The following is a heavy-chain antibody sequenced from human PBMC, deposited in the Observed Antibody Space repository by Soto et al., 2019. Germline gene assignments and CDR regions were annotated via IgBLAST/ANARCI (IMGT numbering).Heavy chain of an antibody. CDR2: VSYDGSKK. J-gene: IGHJ5*01. D-gene: IGHD3-22*01. CDR3: AGWVGGSMSDNSGKYDS. V-gene: IGHV3-30*03. CDR1: GFTFSRNG. Sequence: QVQLVESGGGVVQPGTSLRLTCAGSGFTFSRNGMHWVRQAPGKGLEWVALVSYDGSKKYYVDSVKGRFTISRDNSENTLYLQMKSLRAEDTAVYYCAGWVGGSMSDNSGKYDSWGQGTLVTVSS.